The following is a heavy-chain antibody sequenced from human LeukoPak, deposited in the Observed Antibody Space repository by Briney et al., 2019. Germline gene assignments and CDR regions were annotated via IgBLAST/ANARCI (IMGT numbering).Heavy chain of an antibody. Sequence: SQTLSLTCAISGDSVSSNSAAWNWIRQSPSRGLEWLGRTYYRSKWYNDYAVSVKSRITINPDTSKNQFSLQLNSVTPEDTAVYYCARVIAARRLENYYGMDVWGQGTTVTVSS. J-gene: IGHJ6*02. D-gene: IGHD6-6*01. CDR2: TYYRSKWYN. CDR1: GDSVSSNSAA. CDR3: ARVIAARRLENYYGMDV. V-gene: IGHV6-1*01.